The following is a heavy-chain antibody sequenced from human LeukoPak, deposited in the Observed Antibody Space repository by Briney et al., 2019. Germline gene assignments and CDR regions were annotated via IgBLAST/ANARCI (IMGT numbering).Heavy chain of an antibody. CDR3: ASSPLLGYCSGGSCLNLDY. J-gene: IGHJ4*02. Sequence: ASVKVSCKASVYTFTGYYMHWVRQSPGQGLEWMGWINPNSGGTNYAQKFQGRVTITRDTSISTAYMELSRLRSDDTAVYYCASSPLLGYCSGGSCLNLDYWGQGTLVTVSS. CDR2: INPNSGGT. CDR1: VYTFTGYY. V-gene: IGHV1-2*02. D-gene: IGHD2-15*01.